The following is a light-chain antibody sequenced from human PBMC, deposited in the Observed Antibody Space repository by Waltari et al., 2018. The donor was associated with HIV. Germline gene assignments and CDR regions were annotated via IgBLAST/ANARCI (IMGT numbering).Light chain of an antibody. J-gene: IGKJ4*01. CDR3: QQRYSTPRT. CDR1: QSISSY. CDR2: AAS. Sequence: DIQMTQSPSSLSASVGDRVTITCRASQSISSYLNWYQQKPVKSHKLLIYAASSLQSGVPSRFSGSGSGTDFTLTISSLQPEDFATYYCQQRYSTPRTFGGGTKVEIK. V-gene: IGKV1-39*01.